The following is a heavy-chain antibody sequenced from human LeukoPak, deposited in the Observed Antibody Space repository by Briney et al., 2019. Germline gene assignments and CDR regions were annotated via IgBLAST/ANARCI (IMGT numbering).Heavy chain of an antibody. V-gene: IGHV1-69*01. D-gene: IGHD3-16*01. Sequence: SVKVSCKASGDSISKFAVSWVRQAPGQGLQWMGGIIPIFRTADYAQKFQGRVTITADEATSTTYMELSSLKSEDTCIYYCTTRSCGAGACSSSFYYYYGLHFWGQGTTVSVSS. CDR3: TTRSCGAGACSSSFYYYYGLHF. CDR1: GDSISKFA. CDR2: IIPIFRTA. J-gene: IGHJ6*02.